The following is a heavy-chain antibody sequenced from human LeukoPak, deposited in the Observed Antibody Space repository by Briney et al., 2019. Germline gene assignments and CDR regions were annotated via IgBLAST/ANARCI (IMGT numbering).Heavy chain of an antibody. V-gene: IGHV3-7*01. D-gene: IGHD1-1*01. CDR2: LKHDGTET. CDR3: ARGRTTMDV. J-gene: IGHJ6*02. CDR1: GFTFGTYW. Sequence: GGSLRLSCAASGFTFGTYWMNWVRQAPGKGLEWVATLKHDGTETHYTDSVKGRFTISRDNAKNSLYLQMNSLRAEDTAVYYCARGRTTMDVWGQGTTVTVSS.